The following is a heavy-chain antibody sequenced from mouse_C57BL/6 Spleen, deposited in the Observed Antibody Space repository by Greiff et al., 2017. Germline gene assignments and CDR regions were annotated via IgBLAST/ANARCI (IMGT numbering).Heavy chain of an antibody. D-gene: IGHD1-1*01. CDR2: ISNGGGST. CDR1: GFTFSDYY. CDR3: ARHDYYGSSYFDV. J-gene: IGHJ1*03. Sequence: EVQLVESGGGLVQPGGSLKLSCAASGFTFSDYYMYWVRQTPEKRLEWVAYISNGGGSTYYPDTVKGRFTISRDNAKNTLYLQMSRLKSEDTAMYYCARHDYYGSSYFDVWGTGTTVTVSS. V-gene: IGHV5-12*01.